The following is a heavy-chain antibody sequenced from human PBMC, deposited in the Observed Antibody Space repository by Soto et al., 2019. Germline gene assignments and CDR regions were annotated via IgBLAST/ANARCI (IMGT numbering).Heavy chain of an antibody. CDR3: AREFYYDSGSSRWFDP. CDR1: GVSINSGGYW. J-gene: IGHJ5*02. Sequence: QVQLQESGPGLVKPSQTLSLTCTVSGVSINSGGYWWTWIRQLPGKGLEWIGYIYDSGSTYYNPSLKSRVTMSVATSKNQFFLNLSSVTAADTAVYYCAREFYYDSGSSRWFDPWGQGTPVTVSS. D-gene: IGHD3-10*01. CDR2: IYDSGST. V-gene: IGHV4-31*03.